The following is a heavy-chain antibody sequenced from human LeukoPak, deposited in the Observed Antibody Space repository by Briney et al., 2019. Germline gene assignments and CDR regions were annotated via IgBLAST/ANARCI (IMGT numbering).Heavy chain of an antibody. D-gene: IGHD3-10*01. V-gene: IGHV3-23*01. CDR2: INGGDYST. Sequence: GGSLRLSCAASGFTFSTSAMSWVRQAPGKGLQWLSSINGGDYSTYYADSVKGRFTISRDSSKNILYLQMNSLRTDDTAIYYCATANPTPRGINFDYWGQGALVTVSS. CDR1: GFTFSTSA. CDR3: ATANPTPRGINFDY. J-gene: IGHJ4*02.